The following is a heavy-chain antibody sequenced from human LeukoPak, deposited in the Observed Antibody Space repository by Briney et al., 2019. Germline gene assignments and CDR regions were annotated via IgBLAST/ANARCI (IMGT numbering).Heavy chain of an antibody. V-gene: IGHV1-69*04. CDR1: GGTFSSYA. D-gene: IGHD3-22*01. CDR2: IIPILGIA. CDR3: AREPLVVPKSRYFDY. J-gene: IGHJ4*02. Sequence: ASVKASCKASGGTFSSYAISWVRQAPGQGLEWMGRIIPILGIANYAQKFQGRVTITADKSTSTAYMELSSLRSEDTAVYYCAREPLVVPKSRYFDYWGQGTLVTVSS.